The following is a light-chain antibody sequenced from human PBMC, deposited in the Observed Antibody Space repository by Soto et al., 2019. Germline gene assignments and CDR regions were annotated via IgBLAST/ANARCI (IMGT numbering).Light chain of an antibody. CDR1: QSVSSTY. CDR3: QQYDSSPFT. Sequence: EIVLTQSPGTLSLSRGERATLSCRASQSVSSTYLAWYQQKPGQAPWLLIYGASSRASGVPDRFSGSGSGTYFTLTISGLEPEDFAVYYCQQYDSSPFTFGQGTRLDI. V-gene: IGKV3-20*01. J-gene: IGKJ5*01. CDR2: GAS.